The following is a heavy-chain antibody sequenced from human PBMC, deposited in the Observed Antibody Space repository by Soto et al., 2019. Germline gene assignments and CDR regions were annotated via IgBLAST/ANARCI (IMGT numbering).Heavy chain of an antibody. CDR1: GYTFTNYA. CDR2: INAGSGNT. D-gene: IGHD6-13*01. V-gene: IGHV1-3*01. J-gene: IGHJ4*02. Sequence: ASVKVSCKTSGYTFTNYAMHWVRRAPGQSLEWMGWINAGSGNTKYSQRLQGRVTITRDTSASTAYMELSSLRSEDTAVYYCASQIHLLYASSWTFDYWGQGTLVTVSS. CDR3: ASQIHLLYASSWTFDY.